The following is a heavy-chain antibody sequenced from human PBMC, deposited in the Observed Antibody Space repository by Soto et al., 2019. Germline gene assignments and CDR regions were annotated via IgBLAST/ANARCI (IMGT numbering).Heavy chain of an antibody. CDR3: ARLGCFYQAFDY. Sequence: QVQLQESGPGLVKASETLSLTCTVSGGSIRSYYWSWVRQPPGKGLEWVGYIYYSGSTNYNPSLKSRVTIPVDRPKTQFSLKFSSVPAAYTAVYYCARLGCFYQAFDYWGQGTLVTVSS. D-gene: IGHD2-2*01. V-gene: IGHV4-59*08. J-gene: IGHJ4*02. CDR1: GGSIRSYY. CDR2: IYYSGST.